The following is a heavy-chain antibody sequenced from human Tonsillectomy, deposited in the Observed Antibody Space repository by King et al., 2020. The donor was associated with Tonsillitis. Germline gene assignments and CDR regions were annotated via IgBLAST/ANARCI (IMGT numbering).Heavy chain of an antibody. V-gene: IGHV3-30*18. CDR3: AKGEKNWNYDWLDY. J-gene: IGHJ4*02. CDR1: GFSFSSYG. Sequence: VQLVESGGGVVQPGRSLRVSCAASGFSFSSYGMHWVRQAPGKGLEWVAVISYDGSNKYYADYVKGRFTISRDNSKNTLYLPMNSLRAEDTAVYYCAKGEKNWNYDWLDYWGQGTLVTVSS. CDR2: ISYDGSNK. D-gene: IGHD1-7*01.